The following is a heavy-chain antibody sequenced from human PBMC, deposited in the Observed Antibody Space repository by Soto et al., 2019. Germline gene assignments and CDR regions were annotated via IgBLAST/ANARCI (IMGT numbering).Heavy chain of an antibody. CDR2: ISAYNGNT. V-gene: IGHV1-18*01. J-gene: IGHJ4*02. CDR1: GYTFTSNG. Sequence: GASVKLSCKASGYTFTSNGISWVRQAPGQGLEWMGWISAYNGNTNYAQKLQGRVTMTTDTSTSTAYMELRSLRSDDTAVYYCARAGITVGYYDFWSGYWAPDYWGQGTLVTVSS. D-gene: IGHD3-3*01. CDR3: ARAGITVGYYDFWSGYWAPDY.